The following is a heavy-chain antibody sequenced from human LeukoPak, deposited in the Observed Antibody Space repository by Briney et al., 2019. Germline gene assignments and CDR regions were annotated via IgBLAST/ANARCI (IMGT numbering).Heavy chain of an antibody. D-gene: IGHD3-10*01. V-gene: IGHV3-23*01. Sequence: GGSLRLSCAASGFTFSSYAMSWVRQAPGKGLEWVSAISGSGGSTYYADSVKGRFTISRDNSKNTLYLQMNSLRAEDTAVYYCAKADVLLWFGELSRRYSFDFWGQGTLVTVSS. CDR1: GFTFSSYA. J-gene: IGHJ4*02. CDR2: ISGSGGST. CDR3: AKADVLLWFGELSRRYSFDF.